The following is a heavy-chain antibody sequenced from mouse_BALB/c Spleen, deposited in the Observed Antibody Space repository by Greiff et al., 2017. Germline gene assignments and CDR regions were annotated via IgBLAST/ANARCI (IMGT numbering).Heavy chain of an antibody. D-gene: IGHD2-10*02. Sequence: EVQGVESGGDLVKPGGSLKLSCAASGFTFSDYYMYWVRQTPEKRLEWVATISDGGSYTYYPDSVKGRFTISRDNAKNNLYLQMSSLKSEDTAMYYCARGMVTTLYAMDYWGQGTSVTVSS. CDR2: ISDGGSYT. J-gene: IGHJ4*01. CDR3: ARGMVTTLYAMDY. CDR1: GFTFSDYY. V-gene: IGHV5-4*02.